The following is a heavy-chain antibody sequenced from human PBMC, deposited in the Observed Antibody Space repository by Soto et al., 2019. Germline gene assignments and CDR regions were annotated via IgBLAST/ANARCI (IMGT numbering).Heavy chain of an antibody. CDR1: GFTFSSYW. J-gene: IGHJ4*02. V-gene: IGHV3-7*05. Sequence: GGSLRLSCAASGFTFSSYWMSWVRQAPGKGLEWVANIKQDGSEKYYSGSVKGRFTISRENARNSLYLQMNSLRAEDTAVYYCARAHRSYGSRPYYFDYWGQGTLVTISS. CDR2: IKQDGSEK. D-gene: IGHD5-18*01. CDR3: ARAHRSYGSRPYYFDY.